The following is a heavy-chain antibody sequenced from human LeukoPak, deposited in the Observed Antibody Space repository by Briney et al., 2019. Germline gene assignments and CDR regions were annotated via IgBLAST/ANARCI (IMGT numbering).Heavy chain of an antibody. V-gene: IGHV4-34*01. CDR2: INHSGST. CDR1: GGSFSGYY. Sequence: SETLSLTCAVYGGSFSGYYWSWIRQPPGKGLEWIGEINHSGSTNYNPSLKSRVTISVDTSKNQFSLKLSSVTAADTAVYYCAREAVVTAQSYYYYYGMDVWGQGTTVTVSS. D-gene: IGHD2-21*02. CDR3: AREAVVTAQSYYYYYGMDV. J-gene: IGHJ6*02.